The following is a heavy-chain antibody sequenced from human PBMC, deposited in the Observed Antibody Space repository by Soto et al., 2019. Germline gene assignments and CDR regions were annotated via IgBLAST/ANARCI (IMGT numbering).Heavy chain of an antibody. D-gene: IGHD3-22*01. CDR3: AKRESGYYYVGAFDI. V-gene: IGHV4-39*01. CDR1: GGSISSSSYY. J-gene: IGHJ3*02. Sequence: PSETLSLTCTVSGGSISSSSYYWGWIRQPPGKGLEWIGSIYYSGSTYCNPSLKSRVTISVDTSKNQFSLKLSSVTAADTAVYYCAKRESGYYYVGAFDIWGAGTRVTV. CDR2: IYYSGST.